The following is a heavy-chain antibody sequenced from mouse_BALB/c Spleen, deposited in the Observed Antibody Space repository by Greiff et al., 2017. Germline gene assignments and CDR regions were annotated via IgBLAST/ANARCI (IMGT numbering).Heavy chain of an antibody. Sequence: EVQLQQSGAELVKPGASVKLSCTASGFNIKDTYVHWVKQRPEQGLEWIGRIDPANGNTKYDPKFQGKATITADTSSNTAYLQLSSLTSEDTAVYYCARSRATVDYYAMDYWGQGTSVTVSS. D-gene: IGHD1-1*01. CDR2: IDPANGNT. J-gene: IGHJ4*01. V-gene: IGHV14-3*02. CDR3: ARSRATVDYYAMDY. CDR1: GFNIKDTY.